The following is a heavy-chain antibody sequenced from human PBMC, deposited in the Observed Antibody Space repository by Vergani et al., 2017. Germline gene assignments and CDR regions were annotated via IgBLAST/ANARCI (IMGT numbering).Heavy chain of an antibody. J-gene: IGHJ4*02. V-gene: IGHV3-15*01. Sequence: EVQLVKSGGGLVKPGGSLRLSCAASGFTLINAWMSWVRQAPGKGLEWVGRIKGKIDGGTTDYAAPVKGRFTISRDDSKNTLYLQMNSLKTEDTAVYYCTRNYGNFDYWGQGTLVTVSS. CDR1: GFTLINAW. CDR2: IKGKIDGGTT. D-gene: IGHD4-17*01. CDR3: TRNYGNFDY.